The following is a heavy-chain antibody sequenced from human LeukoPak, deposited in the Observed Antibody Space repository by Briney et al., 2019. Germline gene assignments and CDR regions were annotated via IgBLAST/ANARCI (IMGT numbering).Heavy chain of an antibody. D-gene: IGHD2-15*01. V-gene: IGHV3-11*01. CDR1: GFTFSDYY. CDR2: ISSSGSTI. CDR3: ARVQGYCSGGSCYFDAFDV. J-gene: IGHJ3*01. Sequence: GGSLRLSCAASGFTFSDYYMSWIRQAPGKGLEWVSYISSSGSTIYYADSVKGRFTISRDNAKNSLYLQMNSLRAEDTAVYYCARVQGYCSGGSCYFDAFDVWGQGTMVTVSS.